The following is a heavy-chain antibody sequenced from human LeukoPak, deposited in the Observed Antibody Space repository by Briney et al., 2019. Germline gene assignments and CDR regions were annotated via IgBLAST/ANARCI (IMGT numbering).Heavy chain of an antibody. CDR2: IYYSGST. CDR1: GGSVSSGSYY. V-gene: IGHV4-61*01. D-gene: IGHD3-10*01. Sequence: SETLSLTCTVSGGSVSSGSYYWSWIRQPPGKGLEWIGYIYYSGSTNYNPSLKSRVTISVDTSKNQFSPKLSSVTAADTAVYYCARLSYGSGSYYQAALDYWGQGTLVTVSS. CDR3: ARLSYGSGSYYQAALDY. J-gene: IGHJ4*02.